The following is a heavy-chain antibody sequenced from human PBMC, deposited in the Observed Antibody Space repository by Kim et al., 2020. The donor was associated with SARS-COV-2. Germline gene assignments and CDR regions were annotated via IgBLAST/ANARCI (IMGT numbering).Heavy chain of an antibody. CDR3: ASDREVTPLYGMDV. D-gene: IGHD2-21*02. J-gene: IGHJ6*02. V-gene: IGHV3-30-3*01. CDR2: ISYDGSNK. Sequence: GGSLRLSCAASGFTFSSYAMHWVRQAPGKGLEWVAVISYDGSNKYYADSVKGRFTISRDNSKNTLYLQMNSLRAEDTAVYYCASDREVTPLYGMDVWGQGTTVTVSS. CDR1: GFTFSSYA.